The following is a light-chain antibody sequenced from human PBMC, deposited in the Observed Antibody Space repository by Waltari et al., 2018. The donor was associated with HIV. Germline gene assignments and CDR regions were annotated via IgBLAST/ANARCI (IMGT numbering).Light chain of an antibody. CDR2: WAS. CDR3: QQYYSTLPIT. CDR1: QSLLYSSKNKNY. Sequence: IVMTQSPDSLAVSLGERATINCKSSQSLLYSSKNKNYLAWYQQKAGQPPKLLIYWASTRETGVPDRFSGSGSGTDFTLTISSLQAADVAVYYCQQYYSTLPITFGQGTRLEIK. V-gene: IGKV4-1*01. J-gene: IGKJ5*01.